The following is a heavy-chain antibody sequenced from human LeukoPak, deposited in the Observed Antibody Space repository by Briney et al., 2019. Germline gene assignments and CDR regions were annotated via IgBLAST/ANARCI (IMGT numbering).Heavy chain of an antibody. D-gene: IGHD1-26*01. J-gene: IGHJ4*02. CDR1: GGSISSGSYY. V-gene: IGHV4-61*02. CDR2: IYTSGST. CDR3: ARAPPEWELLSYFDY. Sequence: TLSLTCTVSGGSISSGSYYWSWIRQPAGKGLEWIGRIYTSGSTNYNLSLKSRVTISVDTSKNQFSLKLSSVTAADTAVYYCARAPPEWELLSYFDYWGQGTLVTVSS.